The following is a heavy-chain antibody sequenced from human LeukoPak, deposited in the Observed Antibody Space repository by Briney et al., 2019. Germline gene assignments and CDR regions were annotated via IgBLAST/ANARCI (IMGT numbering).Heavy chain of an antibody. V-gene: IGHV4-59*08. D-gene: IGHD2-21*02. CDR1: GGSISTYS. CDR3: ARGGCGGDCYDYYGMDV. J-gene: IGHJ6*02. Sequence: SETLSLTCSVSGGSISTYSWGWIRQPPGKGLEWIGTIYYSGSTNYNPSLKSRVTISVDTSKNQFSLKLSSVTAADTAVYYCARGGCGGDCYDYYGMDVWGQGTTVTVSS. CDR2: IYYSGST.